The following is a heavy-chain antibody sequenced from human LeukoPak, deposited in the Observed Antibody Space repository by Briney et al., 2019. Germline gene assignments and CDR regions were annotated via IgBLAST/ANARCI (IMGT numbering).Heavy chain of an antibody. J-gene: IGHJ5*02. Sequence: ASVKVSCKASGYTFTGYYMHWVRQAPGQGLEWMGRINPNSGGTNYAQKFQGRVTMTRDTSISTAYMELSRLRSDDTAVYYCARDCITMVRGVIITSYWFDPWGQGTLVTVSS. CDR1: GYTFTGYY. CDR2: INPNSGGT. CDR3: ARDCITMVRGVIITSYWFDP. V-gene: IGHV1-2*06. D-gene: IGHD3-10*01.